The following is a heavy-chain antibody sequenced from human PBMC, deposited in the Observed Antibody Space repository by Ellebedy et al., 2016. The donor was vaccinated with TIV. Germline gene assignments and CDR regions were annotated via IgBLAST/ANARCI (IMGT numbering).Heavy chain of an antibody. V-gene: IGHV1-46*01. J-gene: IGHJ4*02. CDR1: GYTFTSYY. CDR3: ARDGGGIVVVPAALHFED. CDR2: INPSGGST. D-gene: IGHD2-2*01. Sequence: ASVKVSCKASGYTFTSYYMHWVRQAPGQGLEWMGIINPSGGSTSYAQKFQGRVTMTRDTSTSTVYMELSSLRSEDTAVYYCARDGGGIVVVPAALHFEDWGQGTLVTVSS.